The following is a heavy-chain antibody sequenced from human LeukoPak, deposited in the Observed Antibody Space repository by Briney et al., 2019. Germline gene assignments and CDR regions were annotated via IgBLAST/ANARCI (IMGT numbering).Heavy chain of an antibody. CDR1: GGSISSNNYY. Sequence: SETLSLTCTVSGGSISSNNYYGCIRQPPGKGLEWIGSIYYSGNTYYNSSLKSRVTMSVDTSKNQFSLRLTSVTAADTAVYYCARLDQWVIRFVPWGQGTLVTVSS. CDR3: ARLDQWVIRFVP. D-gene: IGHD1-26*01. CDR2: IYYSGNT. V-gene: IGHV4-39*01. J-gene: IGHJ5*02.